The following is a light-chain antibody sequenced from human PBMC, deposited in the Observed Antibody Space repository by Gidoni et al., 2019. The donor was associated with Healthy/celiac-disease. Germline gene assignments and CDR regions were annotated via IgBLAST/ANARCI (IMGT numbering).Light chain of an antibody. Sequence: DIQMTQSPSSLSASVGDRVTITCRASQGIRNDLGWYQQKPGKAPKRLVYAASSLPSGVPSRFSGSGSGTEFTITISSLQHEDFENYYCLRHNSYPWTFGQXTKVEIK. V-gene: IGKV1-17*01. CDR1: QGIRND. CDR3: LRHNSYPWT. CDR2: AAS. J-gene: IGKJ1*01.